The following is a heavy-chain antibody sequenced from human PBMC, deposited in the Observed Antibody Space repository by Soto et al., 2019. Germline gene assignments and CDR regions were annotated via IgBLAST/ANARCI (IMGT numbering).Heavy chain of an antibody. CDR3: ARADLLWDSFDL. D-gene: IGHD2-2*01. J-gene: IGHJ4*02. Sequence: VGSLRLSCAASGFPFRNFAMAWVRQAPGKGLEWVSIISNSGSSTYHGDSVKGRFTTSRDNSKGTLSLHMRGVRIDDTAVYFCARADLLWDSFDLWGQGTLVTVSS. CDR2: ISNSGSST. V-gene: IGHV3-23*05. CDR1: GFPFRNFA.